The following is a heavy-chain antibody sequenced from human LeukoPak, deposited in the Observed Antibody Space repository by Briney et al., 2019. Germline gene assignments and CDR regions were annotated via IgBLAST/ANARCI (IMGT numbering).Heavy chain of an antibody. Sequence: GASVKVSCEASGYTFTGYYMHWVRQAPGQGLEWMGWINPNSGGTNYAQKFQGRVTMTRDTSISTAYMELSRLRSDDTAVYYCARADYDFWSGYYRYYYMDVWGKGTTVTVSS. CDR1: GYTFTGYY. D-gene: IGHD3-3*01. J-gene: IGHJ6*03. CDR2: INPNSGGT. V-gene: IGHV1-2*02. CDR3: ARADYDFWSGYYRYYYMDV.